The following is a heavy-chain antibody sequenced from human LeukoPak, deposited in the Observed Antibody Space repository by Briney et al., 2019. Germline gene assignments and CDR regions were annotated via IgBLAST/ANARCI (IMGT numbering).Heavy chain of an antibody. J-gene: IGHJ4*02. CDR3: ARDKRPRYFAY. D-gene: IGHD6-6*01. V-gene: IGHV3-23*01. Sequence: PGGSLSLSCPASGLTLSSYAMGWVRQAGWKGLEWVAAISGRGDSTYYADSVRGRFTISRDNYKNTLYLQMNSLRAEDTAVYYCARDKRPRYFAYWGQATLVTVSS. CDR2: ISGRGDST. CDR1: GLTLSSYA.